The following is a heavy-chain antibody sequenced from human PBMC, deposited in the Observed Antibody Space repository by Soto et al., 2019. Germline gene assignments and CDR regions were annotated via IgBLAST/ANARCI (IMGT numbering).Heavy chain of an antibody. CDR1: GFTFSSYG. CDR2: ISYDGSNK. J-gene: IGHJ5*02. CDR3: ARVEGPYSPTPNWFDP. V-gene: IGHV3-30*03. D-gene: IGHD4-4*01. Sequence: PGESLKISCAASGFTFSSYGMHWVRQAPGKGLEWVAVISYDGSNKYYADSVKGRFTISRDNSKNTLYLQMNSLRAEDTAVYYCARVEGPYSPTPNWFDPWGQGTLVTVSS.